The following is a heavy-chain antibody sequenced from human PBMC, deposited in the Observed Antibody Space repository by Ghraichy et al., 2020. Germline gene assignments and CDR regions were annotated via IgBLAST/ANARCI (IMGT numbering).Heavy chain of an antibody. CDR2: ISVFNDNT. CDR3: ARDMGDQMSFDY. Sequence: ASVKVSCKTSGYIFTTYGITWVRQAPGQGLEWVGWISVFNDNTNYARRLQGRVALSIDTSTNTAYMELRSLTSDDTAVFYCARDMGDQMSFDYWGQGTLVAVSS. J-gene: IGHJ4*02. CDR1: GYIFTTYG. D-gene: IGHD3-16*01. V-gene: IGHV1-18*04.